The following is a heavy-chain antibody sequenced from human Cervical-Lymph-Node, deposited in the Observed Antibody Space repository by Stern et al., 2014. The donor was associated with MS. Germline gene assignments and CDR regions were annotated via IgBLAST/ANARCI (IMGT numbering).Heavy chain of an antibody. CDR3: ARDCKLRYFDWLSPYFDY. CDR1: GFTFSDYY. V-gene: IGHV3-11*01. D-gene: IGHD3-9*01. Sequence: VQLVESGGGLVKPGGSLRLSCAASGFTFSDYYMSWIRQAPGQGLEWVSYISRSGSTIYYADSVKGRFTISRDNAKNSLYLQMNSLRAEDTAVYYCARDCKLRYFDWLSPYFDYWGQGTLVTVSS. CDR2: ISRSGSTI. J-gene: IGHJ4*02.